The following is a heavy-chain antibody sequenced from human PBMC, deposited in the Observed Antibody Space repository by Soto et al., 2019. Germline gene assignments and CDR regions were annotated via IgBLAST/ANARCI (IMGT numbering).Heavy chain of an antibody. CDR1: GFTFSSYA. D-gene: IGHD4-17*01. Sequence: QVQLVESGGGVVQPGRSLRLSCAASGFTFSSYAMHWVRQAPGKGLEWVAVISYDGSNKYYADSVKGRFTISRDNSKNTLYMQMNSLRAEDTAVYYCASHGDYVYFDLWGRRTLVTVSS. CDR3: ASHGDYVYFDL. J-gene: IGHJ2*01. V-gene: IGHV3-30-3*01. CDR2: ISYDGSNK.